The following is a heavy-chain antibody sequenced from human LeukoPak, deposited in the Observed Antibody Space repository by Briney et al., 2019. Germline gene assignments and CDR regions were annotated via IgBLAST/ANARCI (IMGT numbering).Heavy chain of an antibody. CDR2: ISPYNGNT. D-gene: IGHD5-18*01. Sequence: ASVKVSCKASGYIFTNYGISWVRQAPGQGLEWMGWISPYNGNTSYVQKLRGRVTMTTDTSTSTAYMELRSLRSDDTAVYYCARSDPDTAMVDYWGQGTLVTVSS. CDR1: GYIFTNYG. V-gene: IGHV1-18*01. CDR3: ARSDPDTAMVDY. J-gene: IGHJ4*02.